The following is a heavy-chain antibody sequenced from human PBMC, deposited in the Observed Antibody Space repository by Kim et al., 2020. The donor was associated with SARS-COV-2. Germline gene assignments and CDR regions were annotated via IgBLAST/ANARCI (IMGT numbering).Heavy chain of an antibody. V-gene: IGHV1-46*01. J-gene: IGHJ4*02. CDR2: T. D-gene: IGHD3-9*01. CDR3: ASIFRFDWEDY. Sequence: TSYAQQFQGRVTMTRDTSTSTVYMGLSSLRSEDTAVYYCASIFRFDWEDYWGQGTLVTVSS.